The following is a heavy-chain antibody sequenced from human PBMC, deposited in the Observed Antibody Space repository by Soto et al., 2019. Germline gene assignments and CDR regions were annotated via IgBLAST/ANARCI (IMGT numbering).Heavy chain of an antibody. CDR3: ARENVTIFGVVIMSYYYGMDV. J-gene: IGHJ6*02. V-gene: IGHV3-48*03. D-gene: IGHD3-3*01. CDR2: ISSSGSTI. Sequence: GGSLRLSCAASGFTFSSYEMNWVRQAPGKGLEWVSYISSSGSTIYYADSVKGRFTISRDNAKNSLYLQMNSLRAEDTAVYYCARENVTIFGVVIMSYYYGMDVWGQGTTVTVSS. CDR1: GFTFSSYE.